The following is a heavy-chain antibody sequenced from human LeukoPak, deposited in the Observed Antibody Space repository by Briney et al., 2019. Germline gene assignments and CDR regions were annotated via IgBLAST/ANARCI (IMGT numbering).Heavy chain of an antibody. V-gene: IGHV3-23*01. J-gene: IGHJ3*02. D-gene: IGHD3-10*01. Sequence: KTGGSLRLSCAASGFTFSSYAMSWVRQAPGKGLEWVSAISGSGGSTYYADSVKGRFTISRDNSKNTLYLQMNSLRAEDTAVYYCAKPLSSVVRGVIIKVDAFDIWGQGTMVTVSS. CDR3: AKPLSSVVRGVIIKVDAFDI. CDR2: ISGSGGST. CDR1: GFTFSSYA.